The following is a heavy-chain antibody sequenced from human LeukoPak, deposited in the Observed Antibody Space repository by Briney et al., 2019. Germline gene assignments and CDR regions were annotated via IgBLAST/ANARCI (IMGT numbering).Heavy chain of an antibody. D-gene: IGHD4-11*01. J-gene: IGHJ4*02. CDR3: TREYLTVSYFDY. Sequence: PGGSLRLSCAASGFTFSSYWMSWVRQAPGKGLEWVANIKQDGSEQYYVDSVKGRFTISRDNAKNSLFLQMNSLRGEDTAVYYCTREYLTVSYFDYWGKGTLVTVSS. CDR1: GFTFSSYW. CDR2: IKQDGSEQ. V-gene: IGHV3-7*05.